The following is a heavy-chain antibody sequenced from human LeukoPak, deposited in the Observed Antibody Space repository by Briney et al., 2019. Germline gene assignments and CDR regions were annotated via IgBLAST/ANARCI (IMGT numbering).Heavy chain of an antibody. CDR1: GFTLKNYW. CDR3: ARDNSGFDS. D-gene: IGHD6-19*01. CDR2: IRHDGSAR. Sequence: GGSLRLSCAGSGFTLKNYWMAWVRQAPGKGLEWVANIRHDGSARYYGDSVKGRFTISRDDAKNSLFLQMNSLRVDDTALYYCARDNSGFDSWGQGTLVTVSS. V-gene: IGHV3-7*01. J-gene: IGHJ4*02.